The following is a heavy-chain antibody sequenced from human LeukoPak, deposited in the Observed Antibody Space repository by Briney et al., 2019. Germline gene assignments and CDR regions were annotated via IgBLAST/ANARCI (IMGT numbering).Heavy chain of an antibody. V-gene: IGHV4-34*01. CDR1: GGSFSGYY. Sequence: SETLSLTCAVYGGSFSGYYWSWIRQPPGKGLEWIGEINHRGSTNYNPSLKSRVTISVDTSKNQFSLKLSSVTAADTAVYYCARHVYYMEVWGKGTTVTISS. CDR2: INHRGST. J-gene: IGHJ6*03. CDR3: ARHVYYMEV.